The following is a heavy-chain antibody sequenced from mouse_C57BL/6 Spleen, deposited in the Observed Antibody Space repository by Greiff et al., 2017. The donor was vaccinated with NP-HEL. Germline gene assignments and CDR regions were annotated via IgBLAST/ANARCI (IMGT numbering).Heavy chain of an antibody. CDR2: ISDGGSYT. CDR1: GFTFSSYA. V-gene: IGHV5-4*01. CDR3: AREGSYAWFAD. Sequence: EVQRVESGGGLVKPGGSLKLSCAASGFTFSSYAMSWVRQTPEKRLEWVATISDGGSYTYYPDNVKGRFTISRDNAKNNLYLQMSHLKSEDTAICYCAREGSYAWFADWGKGALVTVSA. J-gene: IGHJ3*01. D-gene: IGHD1-1*02.